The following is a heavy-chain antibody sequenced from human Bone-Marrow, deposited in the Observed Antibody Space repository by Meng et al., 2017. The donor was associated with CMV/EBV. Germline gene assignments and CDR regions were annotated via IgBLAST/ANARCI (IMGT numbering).Heavy chain of an antibody. CDR2: MNPNSGNT. V-gene: IGHV1-8*03. J-gene: IGHJ6*02. D-gene: IGHD2-2*01. CDR3: ARGPSIVVVPATWSYGMDG. Sequence: ASVKVSCKASGYTFTSYDINWVRQATGQGLEWMGWMNPNSGNTGYAQKFQGRVTITRNTSISTAYMELSSLRSEATAVYYCARGPSIVVVPATWSYGMDGWGRGTTVTVSS. CDR1: GYTFTSYD.